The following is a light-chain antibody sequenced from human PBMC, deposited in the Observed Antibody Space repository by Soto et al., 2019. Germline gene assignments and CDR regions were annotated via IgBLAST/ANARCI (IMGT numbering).Light chain of an antibody. J-gene: IGLJ2*01. V-gene: IGLV2-14*01. Sequence: QSALTQPASVSGSPGQSITISCTGTSSDVGGYNYVSWYQQHPGKAPKLMIYDVSNRPSGVSIRFSGSKSGNTAALTISGLQAEDEADYYCSSYPSSSVVFGGGTKLTVL. CDR1: SSDVGGYNY. CDR3: SSYPSSSVV. CDR2: DVS.